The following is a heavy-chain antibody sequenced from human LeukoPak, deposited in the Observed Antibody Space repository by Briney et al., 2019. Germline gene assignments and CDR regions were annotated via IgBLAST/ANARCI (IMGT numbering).Heavy chain of an antibody. V-gene: IGHV3-23*01. CDR2: ISGSGGST. CDR1: GFTFSSYA. J-gene: IGHJ4*02. CDR3: AKFWGYRSGYQN. D-gene: IGHD3-22*01. Sequence: PGGSLRLSCAASGFTFSSYAMSWVRKAPGKGLEWVSAISGSGGSTYYADSVKGRFTISRDNSKNTLYLQMNRLRAEDTAVYYCAKFWGYRSGYQNWGQGNPVTVSS.